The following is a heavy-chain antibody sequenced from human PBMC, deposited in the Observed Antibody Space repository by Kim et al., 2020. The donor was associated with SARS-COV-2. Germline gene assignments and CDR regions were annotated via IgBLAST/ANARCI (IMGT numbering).Heavy chain of an antibody. CDR3: ARAPQAWSLTDRIAAAGHIDY. Sequence: SETLSLTCTVSGGSISSGGYYWSWIRQHPGKGLEWIGYIYYSGSTYYNPSLKSRVTISVDTSKNQFSLKLSSVTAADTAVYYCARAPQAWSLTDRIAAAGHIDYWGQGTLVTVSS. CDR2: IYYSGST. D-gene: IGHD6-13*01. V-gene: IGHV4-31*03. J-gene: IGHJ4*02. CDR1: GGSISSGGYY.